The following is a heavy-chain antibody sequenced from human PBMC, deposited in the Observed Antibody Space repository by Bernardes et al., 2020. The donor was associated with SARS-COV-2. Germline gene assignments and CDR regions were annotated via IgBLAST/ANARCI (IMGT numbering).Heavy chain of an antibody. CDR1: GFTFSSYA. CDR3: VLRWLAKGDY. D-gene: IGHD6-19*01. CDR2: IIGSGGST. V-gene: IGHV3-23*01. J-gene: IGHJ4*02. Sequence: GGSLRLSCVASGFTFSSYAMSWVRQAPGKGLEWVSGIIGSGGSTYSADSVKGRFTISRDNSKNTLYLQMNSLRAEDTAVYYCVLRWLAKGDYWGQGTLVTVSS.